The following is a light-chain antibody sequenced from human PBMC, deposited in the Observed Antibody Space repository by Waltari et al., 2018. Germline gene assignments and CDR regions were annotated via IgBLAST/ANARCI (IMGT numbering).Light chain of an antibody. V-gene: IGKV1-12*01. CDR1: QDIRDY. CDR2: STS. Sequence: DIQVTQSPSSVSASVGDRVNITCRASQDIRDYVALYQQRPGKAPTLLIYSTSYLHSGVPPRFSGSGSGTDYTLTIASLQPEDFATYFCQQSNTFPWTFGQGTKVEVK. J-gene: IGKJ1*01. CDR3: QQSNTFPWT.